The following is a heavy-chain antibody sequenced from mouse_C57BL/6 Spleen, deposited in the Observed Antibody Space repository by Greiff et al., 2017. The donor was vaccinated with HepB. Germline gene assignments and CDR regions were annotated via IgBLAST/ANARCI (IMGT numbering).Heavy chain of an antibody. CDR3: ARWGAITTVVAHYFDY. CDR2: IYPGDGDT. V-gene: IGHV1-80*01. CDR1: GYAFSSYW. J-gene: IGHJ2*01. Sequence: QVQLQQSGAELVKPGASVKISCKASGYAFSSYWMNWVKQRPGKGLEWIGQIYPGDGDTNYNGKFKGKATLTADKSSSTAYMQLSSLTSEDSAVYFCARWGAITTVVAHYFDYWGQGTTLTVSS. D-gene: IGHD1-1*01.